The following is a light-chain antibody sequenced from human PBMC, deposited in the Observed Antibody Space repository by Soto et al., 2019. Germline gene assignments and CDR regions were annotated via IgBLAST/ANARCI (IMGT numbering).Light chain of an antibody. V-gene: IGLV4-69*01. CDR2: LNSDGSH. CDR3: QTWVCTANVV. J-gene: IGLJ2*01. CDR1: SGHSSYA. Sequence: QAVVTQSPSASASLGASVKVTCTLSSGHSSYAIAWHQQQTEKGPRYLMKLNSDGSHSKGDGIPDRFSGSSSGAERYLTISSLQSEDEADYYCQTWVCTANVVFGGGTKLTVL.